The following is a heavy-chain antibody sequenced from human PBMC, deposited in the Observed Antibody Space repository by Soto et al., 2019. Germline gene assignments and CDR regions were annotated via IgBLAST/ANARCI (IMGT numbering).Heavy chain of an antibody. CDR3: AREGNLGRWLQPLDF. V-gene: IGHV4-59*01. CDR2: IHYNGNT. D-gene: IGHD5-12*01. J-gene: IGHJ4*02. CDR1: GDSICAYS. Sequence: PSETLSLTCTVSGDSICAYSWSWVRQPPGKGLEWIGNIHYNGNTKYNPSPKSRVSMSVDTSKNQFSLRLISVTAADTAKYFCAREGNLGRWLQPLDFWGQGTLVTVS.